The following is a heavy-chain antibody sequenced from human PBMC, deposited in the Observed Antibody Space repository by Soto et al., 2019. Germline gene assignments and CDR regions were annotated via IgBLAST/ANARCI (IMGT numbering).Heavy chain of an antibody. CDR1: SGSISSSNW. D-gene: IGHD6-19*01. CDR2: IYHSGST. CDR3: ARDQRDSSGWGVGYYFDY. Sequence: QVQLQESGPGLVKPSGTLSLTCAVSSGSISSSNWWSWVRQPPGKGLEWIGEIYHSGSTNYNPSLKSRVTIPVDKSKNQFSLKLSSVTAADTAVYYCARDQRDSSGWGVGYYFDYWGQGTLVTVSS. V-gene: IGHV4-4*02. J-gene: IGHJ4*02.